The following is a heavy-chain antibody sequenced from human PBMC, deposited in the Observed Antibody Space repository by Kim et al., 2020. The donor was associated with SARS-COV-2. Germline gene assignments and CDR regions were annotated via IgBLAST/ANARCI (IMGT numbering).Heavy chain of an antibody. D-gene: IGHD3-9*01. CDR1: GFTFSSYG. CDR3: AKGKGGFERILYYYYYYGMDV. J-gene: IGHJ6*02. V-gene: IGHV3-30*18. Sequence: GGSLRLSCAASGFTFSSYGMHWVRQAPGKGLEWVAVISYDGSNKYYADSVKGRFTISRDNSKNTLYLQMNSLRAEDTAVYYCAKGKGGFERILYYYYYYGMDVWGQGTTVTVSS. CDR2: ISYDGSNK.